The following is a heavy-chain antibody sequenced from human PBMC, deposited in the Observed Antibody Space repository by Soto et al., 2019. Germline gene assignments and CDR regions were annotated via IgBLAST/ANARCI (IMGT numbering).Heavy chain of an antibody. CDR1: GYTFTSYG. D-gene: IGHD6-13*01. CDR2: ISAYNGNT. Sequence: GASVKVSCKASGYTFTSYGISWVRQAPGQGLEWMGWISAYNGNTNYAQKLQGRVTMTTDTSTSTAYMELRSLRSDDTAVYYCAKHGQRSTSWNYYPYYGMDVWGQATTFTVSS. J-gene: IGHJ6*02. V-gene: IGHV1-18*04. CDR3: AKHGQRSTSWNYYPYYGMDV.